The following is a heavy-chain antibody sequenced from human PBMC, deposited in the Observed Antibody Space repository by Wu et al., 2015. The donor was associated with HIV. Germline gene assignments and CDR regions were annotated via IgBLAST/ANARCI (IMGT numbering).Heavy chain of an antibody. CDR1: GGTFSSYT. CDR3: ARELLWGEDF. Sequence: QVQLAQSGAEVKKPGSSVRVSCKASGGTFSSYTSNWVRQAPGQGLEWMGRIIPISGTTDYAQKFQGRITITADESTRTTYMELSSLRYEDTAVYFCARELLWGEDFWGQGTRVTVSS. J-gene: IGHJ4*02. CDR2: IIPISGTT. V-gene: IGHV1-69*15. D-gene: IGHD2-21*01.